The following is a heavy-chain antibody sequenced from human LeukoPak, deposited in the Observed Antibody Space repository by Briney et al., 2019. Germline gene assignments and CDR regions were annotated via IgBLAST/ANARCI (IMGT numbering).Heavy chain of an antibody. CDR2: ISGSGGYT. J-gene: IGHJ4*02. CDR1: GFTFSSYA. V-gene: IGHV3-23*01. D-gene: IGHD3-10*01. CDR3: AKNQYYGSGSWYY. Sequence: GGSLRLSCAASGFTFSSYAMSWVRQAPGKGLEWVSGISGSGGYTSYADSVKGRFTISRDNSKSTLYLQMNSLRAEDTAVYYCAKNQYYGSGSWYYWGQGTLVTVSS.